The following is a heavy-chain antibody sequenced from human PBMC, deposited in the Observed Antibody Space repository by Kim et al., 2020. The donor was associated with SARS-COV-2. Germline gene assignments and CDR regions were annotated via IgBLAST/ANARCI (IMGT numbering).Heavy chain of an antibody. CDR1: GFTFSSYW. D-gene: IGHD5-12*01. CDR3: ARVGGYYYYYYGMDV. Sequence: GGSLRLSCAASGFTFSSYWMSWVRQAPGKGLEWVANIKQDGSEKYYVDSVKGRFTISRDNAKNSLYLQMNSLRAEDTAVYYCARVGGYYYYYYGMDVWGQGTTVTVSS. V-gene: IGHV3-7*01. J-gene: IGHJ6*02. CDR2: IKQDGSEK.